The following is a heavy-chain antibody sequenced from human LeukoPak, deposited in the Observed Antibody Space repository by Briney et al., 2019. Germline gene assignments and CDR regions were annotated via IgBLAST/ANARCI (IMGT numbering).Heavy chain of an antibody. Sequence: ASVKVSCKASLYTFTSYDINWVRQATGQGLEWMGWMNPNSGNTRYAQKFQGRVTMTRNTSISTAYMELSSLRSEDTAVYYCARRPTGDYDFWSGYREYYYYYYMDVWGKGTTVTVSS. CDR1: LYTFTSYD. CDR2: MNPNSGNT. J-gene: IGHJ6*03. V-gene: IGHV1-8*01. CDR3: ARRPTGDYDFWSGYREYYYYYYMDV. D-gene: IGHD3-3*01.